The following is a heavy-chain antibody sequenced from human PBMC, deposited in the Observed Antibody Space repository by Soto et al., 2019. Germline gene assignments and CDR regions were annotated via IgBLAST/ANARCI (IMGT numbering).Heavy chain of an antibody. D-gene: IGHD3-10*01. Sequence: LRLSCAASGFTFSSYAMSWVRQAPGKGLEWVSAISGSGGSTYYADSVKGRFTISRDNSKNTLYLQMNGLRAEDTAVYYCAKDYYGSGEQGYWGQGTLVTVSS. V-gene: IGHV3-23*01. CDR2: ISGSGGST. CDR3: AKDYYGSGEQGY. CDR1: GFTFSSYA. J-gene: IGHJ4*02.